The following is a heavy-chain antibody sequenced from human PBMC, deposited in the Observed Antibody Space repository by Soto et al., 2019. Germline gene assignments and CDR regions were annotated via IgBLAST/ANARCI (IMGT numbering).Heavy chain of an antibody. CDR2: MFYSGLT. J-gene: IGHJ6*02. CDR1: GYSVTSSDYY. CDR3: APLSVSLSGPYGIHV. V-gene: IGHV4-39*01. Sequence: TLSLTCSVSGYSVTSSDYYWAWIRQPPGKGLEWIGSMFYSGLTYYNPSLKSRVTLSVDTSKNQFSVRLNSVTAADAAVYYCAPLSVSLSGPYGIHVWGQGTTVTVSS. D-gene: IGHD2-15*01.